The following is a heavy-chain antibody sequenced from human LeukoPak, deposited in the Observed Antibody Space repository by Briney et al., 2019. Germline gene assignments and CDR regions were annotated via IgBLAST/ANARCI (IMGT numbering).Heavy chain of an antibody. CDR2: IYTSGST. V-gene: IGHV4-61*02. CDR1: GGSLSSGSYY. J-gene: IGHJ3*02. Sequence: SETLSLTCTVSGGSLSSGSYYWSWLRQPAGRGLEWVGRIYTSGSTNYNPSLKSRVTISVDTSKNQFSLKLSSVTAADTAVYYCAARGYSYGYSDAFDIWGQGTMVTVSS. CDR3: AARGYSYGYSDAFDI. D-gene: IGHD5-18*01.